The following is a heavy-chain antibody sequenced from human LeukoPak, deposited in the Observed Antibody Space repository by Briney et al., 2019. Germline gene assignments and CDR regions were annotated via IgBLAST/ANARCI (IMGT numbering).Heavy chain of an antibody. J-gene: IGHJ4*02. CDR1: GFTFSYHY. Sequence: GGSLRLSCAASGFTFSYHYMSWIRQAPGKGLEWVSYISSSGSTIYYADSVKGRFTISRDNAKNSLYLQMNSLRAEDTAVYYCARDREQLTYYFDYWGQATLVTVSS. CDR3: ARDREQLTYYFDY. V-gene: IGHV3-11*01. D-gene: IGHD6-6*01. CDR2: ISSSGSTI.